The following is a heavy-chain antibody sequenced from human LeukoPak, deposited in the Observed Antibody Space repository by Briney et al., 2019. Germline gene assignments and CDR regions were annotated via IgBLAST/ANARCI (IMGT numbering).Heavy chain of an antibody. D-gene: IGHD5-18*01. V-gene: IGHV4-59*01. CDR3: ARGYAYGPNYYFDY. CDR2: IYYSGST. CDR1: GGSISNYY. J-gene: IGHJ4*02. Sequence: SETLSLTCSFSGGSISNYYWSWVRQPPGKGLEWIGYIYYSGSTDYNPTLKSRVTISIDTSKNHFSLRLSSVTAADTASYYCARGYAYGPNYYFDYWGQGALVTVSS.